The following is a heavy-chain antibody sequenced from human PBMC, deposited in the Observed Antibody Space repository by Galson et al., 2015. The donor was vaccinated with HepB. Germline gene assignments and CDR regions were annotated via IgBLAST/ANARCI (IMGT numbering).Heavy chain of an antibody. Sequence: SLRLSCAASGFSFSSYAMNWVRQAPGKGLEWVSIISDSGDSTFYADSVKGRFTISRDNSKNTLYLQMNSLRAEDTAIFYCAKGRRGRRPGNWFDPWGQGTLVTVSS. CDR1: GFSFSSYA. CDR3: AKGRRGRRPGNWFDP. CDR2: ISDSGDST. D-gene: IGHD1-26*01. J-gene: IGHJ5*02. V-gene: IGHV3-23*01.